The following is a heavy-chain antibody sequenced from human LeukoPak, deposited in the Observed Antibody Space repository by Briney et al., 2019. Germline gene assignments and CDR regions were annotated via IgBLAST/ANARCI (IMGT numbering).Heavy chain of an antibody. D-gene: IGHD2-8*01. J-gene: IGHJ4*02. Sequence: SETLSLTCSVSGGSISSSNWWSWVRQPPGEGLEWIGEINHSGSTNYNPSLMSRVTVSVDKSKNHFSLKLSSVTAADTAVYYCARDSCNNGSCYVDYWGQGTLVTVSS. CDR2: INHSGST. CDR3: ARDSCNNGSCYVDY. CDR1: GGSISSSNW. V-gene: IGHV4-4*02.